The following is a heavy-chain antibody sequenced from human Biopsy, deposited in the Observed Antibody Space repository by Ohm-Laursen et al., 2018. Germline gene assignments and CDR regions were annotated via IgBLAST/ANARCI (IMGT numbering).Heavy chain of an antibody. CDR3: AIDRVPRRGVMPVYYYGMDV. J-gene: IGHJ6*02. CDR2: IYNTERT. D-gene: IGHD2-21*01. V-gene: IGHV4-61*01. Sequence: SETLSLTCFVSGGSVSSSNYYWNWIRQTPGKGLEWIGFIYNTERTNYNPSLKSRVTISLDTSKNQFSLELSSVIPSDTAVYYCAIDRVPRRGVMPVYYYGMDVWGQGSTVTVSS. CDR1: GGSVSSSNYY.